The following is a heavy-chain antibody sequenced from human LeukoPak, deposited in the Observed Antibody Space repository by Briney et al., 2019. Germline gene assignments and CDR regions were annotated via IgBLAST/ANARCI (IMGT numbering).Heavy chain of an antibody. Sequence: SVKVSCKASGGNFKSFVFSWVRQVPGQGPEWLGGIMSLFGKAHYAQKFQDRVTFTADESTNTVYMEVRSLTYEDTAVYFCARESRPGTWPSDYWGQETLVTVSS. V-gene: IGHV1-69*13. CDR1: GGNFKSFV. CDR2: IMSLFGKA. CDR3: ARESRPGTWPSDY. D-gene: IGHD6-13*01. J-gene: IGHJ4*02.